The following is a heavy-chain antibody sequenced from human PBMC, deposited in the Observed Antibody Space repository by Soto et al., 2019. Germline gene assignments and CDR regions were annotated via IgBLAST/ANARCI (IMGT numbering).Heavy chain of an antibody. CDR1: GFSTSSSSYQ. CDR3: ARLSGSYNDRYFDY. Sequence: PSETLSLTCPVSGFSTSSSSYQWVWIRQPPGKGLEWIGNVYYNGNTYYNPSLKSRLTISVDTSNNQFSLKVKSVTAADTAVYYCARLSGSYNDRYFDYWGQGTLVTVSS. CDR2: VYYNGNT. D-gene: IGHD1-26*01. J-gene: IGHJ4*02. V-gene: IGHV4-39*01.